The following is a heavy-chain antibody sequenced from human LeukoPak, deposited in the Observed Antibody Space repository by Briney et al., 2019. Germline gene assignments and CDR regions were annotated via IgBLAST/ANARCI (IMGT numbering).Heavy chain of an antibody. V-gene: IGHV3-21*01. CDR2: ISSSSSYI. Sequence: GGSLRLSCAASGFTFSSYSMNWVRQAPGKGLEWVSSISSSSSYIYYADLVKGRFTISRDNAKNSLYLQMNSLRAEDTAVYYCARDYDSSGYYYDYWGQGTLVTVSS. CDR3: ARDYDSSGYYYDY. J-gene: IGHJ4*02. D-gene: IGHD3-22*01. CDR1: GFTFSSYS.